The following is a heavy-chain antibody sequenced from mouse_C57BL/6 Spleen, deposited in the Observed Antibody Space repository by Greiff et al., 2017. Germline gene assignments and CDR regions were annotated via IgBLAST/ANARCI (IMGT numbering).Heavy chain of an antibody. CDR2: LSPGSGST. Sequence: VQLQQPGAELVKPGASVKMSCKASGYTFTSYWITWVKQRPGQGLEWIGDLSPGSGSTNYNEKFKSKATLTVDTSSSTAYMQLSSLTSEDSAVYYCARYGYGSSYGYLDYWGQGTTLTVSS. D-gene: IGHD1-1*01. V-gene: IGHV1-55*01. J-gene: IGHJ2*01. CDR3: ARYGYGSSYGYLDY. CDR1: GYTFTSYW.